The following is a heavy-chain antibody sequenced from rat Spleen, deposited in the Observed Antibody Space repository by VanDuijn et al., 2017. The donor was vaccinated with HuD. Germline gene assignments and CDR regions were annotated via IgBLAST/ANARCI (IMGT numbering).Heavy chain of an antibody. CDR1: GFTFSDYY. CDR3: TRAILWVYSYYFDY. Sequence: EVQLVESGGGLVQPGRSLKLSCAASGFTFSDYYMAWVRQAPTKGLEWVATITNTGGSTYYPDSVKGRFTISRDNANSTLYLQMNSLRSEDTGAYYCTRAILWVYSYYFDYWRQGVMVTVSS. J-gene: IGHJ2*01. CDR2: ITNTGGST. D-gene: IGHD1-9*01. V-gene: IGHV5-20*01.